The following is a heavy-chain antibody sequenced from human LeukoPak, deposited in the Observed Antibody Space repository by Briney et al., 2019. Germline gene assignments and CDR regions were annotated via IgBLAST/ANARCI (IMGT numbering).Heavy chain of an antibody. D-gene: IGHD3-10*01. CDR1: GFTFSNYA. Sequence: GGSLRLSCAASGFTFSNYAMHWVRQAPGKGLEWVAIISYDGSNEYYADSVRGRFTSSRDNSKNTLYLQMSSLRAEDTAVYYCAKRGPPYNGSPGNYFDYWGQGTLVTVSS. CDR2: ISYDGSNE. V-gene: IGHV3-30*04. CDR3: AKRGPPYNGSPGNYFDY. J-gene: IGHJ4*02.